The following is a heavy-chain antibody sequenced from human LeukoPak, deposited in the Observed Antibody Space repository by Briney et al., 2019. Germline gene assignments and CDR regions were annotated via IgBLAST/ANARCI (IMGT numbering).Heavy chain of an antibody. CDR1: GFTFSSHG. J-gene: IGHJ5*02. CDR3: ARATVTRWFDP. Sequence: GGSLRLSCAASGFTFSSHGMHWVRQAPGKGLEWVAVIWYDGTNKYYADSVKGRFTISRDNSKNTLYLQMNSLRAEDTAVYYCARATVTRWFDPWGQGTLVTVSS. CDR2: IWYDGTNK. D-gene: IGHD4-17*01. V-gene: IGHV3-33*01.